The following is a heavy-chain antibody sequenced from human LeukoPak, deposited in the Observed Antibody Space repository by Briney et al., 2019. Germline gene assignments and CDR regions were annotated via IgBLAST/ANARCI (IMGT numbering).Heavy chain of an antibody. CDR3: ARESDYYDSSGYYYYYYGMDV. Sequence: PSETLSLTCTVSGGSISSSGFHWGWIRQPPGKGLEWIGSIYYSGSTNYNPSLKSRVTISVDTSKNQFSLKLSSVTAADTAVYYCARESDYYDSSGYYYYYYGMDVWGQGTTVTVSS. J-gene: IGHJ6*02. CDR2: IYYSGST. CDR1: GGSISSSGFH. D-gene: IGHD3-22*01. V-gene: IGHV4-39*07.